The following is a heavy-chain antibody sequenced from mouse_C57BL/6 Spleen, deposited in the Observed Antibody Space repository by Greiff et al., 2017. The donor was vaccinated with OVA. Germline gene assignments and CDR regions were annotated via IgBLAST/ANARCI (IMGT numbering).Heavy chain of an antibody. CDR3: ARTTVVALYFDY. Sequence: QVQLQQPGAELVKPGASVKLSCKASGYTFTSYWMHWVKQRPGQGLEWIGMIHPNSGSTNYNEKFKSKATLTVDKSSSTAYMQLSSLTSEDSAVYYCARTTVVALYFDYWGQGTTLTVSS. CDR2: IHPNSGST. J-gene: IGHJ2*01. D-gene: IGHD1-1*01. CDR1: GYTFTSYW. V-gene: IGHV1-64*01.